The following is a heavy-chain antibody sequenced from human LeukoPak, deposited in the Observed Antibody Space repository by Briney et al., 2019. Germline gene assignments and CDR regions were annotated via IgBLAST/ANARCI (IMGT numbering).Heavy chain of an antibody. J-gene: IGHJ5*02. CDR2: MRYDGSDK. D-gene: IGHD6-19*01. V-gene: IGHV3-30*02. CDR1: GFTFSSYG. Sequence: GGSLRLSCAASGFTFSSYGMHWVRQAPGKGLEWVAFMRYDGSDKYYADSVKGRFTISRDNSKNTLYLQMNSLRAEDTAVYYCARRGTIAVPVFWFDPWGQGTLVIVSS. CDR3: ARRGTIAVPVFWFDP.